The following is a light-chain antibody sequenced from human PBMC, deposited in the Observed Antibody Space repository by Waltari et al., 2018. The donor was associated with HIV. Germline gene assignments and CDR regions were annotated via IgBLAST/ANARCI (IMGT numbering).Light chain of an antibody. CDR1: SSDVGSYNR. J-gene: IGLJ3*02. Sequence: QSALTQSPSVSGSPGQSVTLSCTGTSSDVGSYNRVSWYQQPPGTAPKLMIYEVSNRPSGVPDRFSGSKSGNTASLTISGLQAEDEADYYCGSYTSSSTWVFGGGTKLTVL. CDR3: GSYTSSSTWV. CDR2: EVS. V-gene: IGLV2-18*02.